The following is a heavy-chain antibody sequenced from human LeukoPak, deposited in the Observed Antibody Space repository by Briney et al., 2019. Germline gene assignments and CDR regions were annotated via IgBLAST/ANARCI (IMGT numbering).Heavy chain of an antibody. V-gene: IGHV3-74*01. CDR3: VRDGDDFNFDY. D-gene: IGHD5-24*01. Sequence: GGPLGFSCAASGFTFRSYWMHWVRQAPGKGLDWVSRVIRDGSFTNYADSVKGRFTISRDNAKNTLYLQMSSLRAEDTAVYFCVRDGDDFNFDYWGQGSLVTVSS. CDR2: VIRDGSFT. CDR1: GFTFRSYW. J-gene: IGHJ4*02.